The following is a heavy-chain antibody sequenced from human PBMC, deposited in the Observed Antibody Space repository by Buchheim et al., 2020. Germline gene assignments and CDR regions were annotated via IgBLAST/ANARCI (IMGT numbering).Heavy chain of an antibody. Sequence: EVQLLQSGGGLVQPGGSLRLSCAVSGLAFSGNWMSWVRQAPGKGLEWVAYTSSSGGTVHYADSVKGRFTISRDNARNSVYLHMNSLGVEDTAVYYCARETPDTHDYWGQGTL. D-gene: IGHD4-23*01. J-gene: IGHJ4*02. V-gene: IGHV3-48*03. CDR1: GLAFSGNW. CDR2: TSSSGGTV. CDR3: ARETPDTHDY.